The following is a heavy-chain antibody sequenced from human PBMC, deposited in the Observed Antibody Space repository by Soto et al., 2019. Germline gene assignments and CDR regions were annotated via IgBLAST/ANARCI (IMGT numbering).Heavy chain of an antibody. D-gene: IGHD3-22*01. CDR1: GYTFTSYG. CDR2: ISAYNGNT. CDR3: ARDPSEYYYDSSGYTIDY. J-gene: IGHJ4*02. V-gene: IGHV1-18*01. Sequence: ASVKVSCKASGYTFTSYGIIWVRQTPGQGLEWMGWISAYNGNTNYAQKLQGRVTMTTDTSTSTAYMELRSLRSDDTAVYYCARDPSEYYYDSSGYTIDYWGQGTLVTVSS.